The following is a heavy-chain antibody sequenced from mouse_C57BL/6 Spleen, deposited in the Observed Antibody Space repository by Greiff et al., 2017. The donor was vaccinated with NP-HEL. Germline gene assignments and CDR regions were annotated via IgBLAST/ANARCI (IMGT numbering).Heavy chain of an antibody. Sequence: QVQLQQSGAELVKPGASVKISCKASGYAFSSYWMNWVKQRPGKGLEWIGKIYPGDGDTNYNGKFKGKATLTADKSSSTAYMQLSSLTSEDSAVYFGAKAPYYGSSYWYVEVWGTGTTVTVSS. V-gene: IGHV1-80*01. J-gene: IGHJ1*03. CDR1: GYAFSSYW. CDR2: IYPGDGDT. D-gene: IGHD1-1*01. CDR3: AKAPYYGSSYWYVEV.